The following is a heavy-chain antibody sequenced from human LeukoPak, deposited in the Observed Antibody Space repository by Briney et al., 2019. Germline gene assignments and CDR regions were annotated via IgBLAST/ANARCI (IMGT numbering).Heavy chain of an antibody. CDR3: ARDRLDYYASILTFDY. Sequence: SVKVSCKASGVALSSYAISWVRQAPGQGLEWMGRIIPIFVTANYAQKFQCRVTITTDESTSTAYMERSSLRSEYTAVYYCARDRLDYYASILTFDYWGEGTLVTVSS. V-gene: IGHV1-69*05. D-gene: IGHD3-22*01. J-gene: IGHJ4*02. CDR1: GVALSSYA. CDR2: IIPIFVTA.